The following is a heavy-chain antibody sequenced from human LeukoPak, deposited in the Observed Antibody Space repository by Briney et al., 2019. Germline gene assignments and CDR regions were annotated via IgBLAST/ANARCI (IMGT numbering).Heavy chain of an antibody. V-gene: IGHV4-59*12. CDR2: IYYSGST. D-gene: IGHD3-22*01. CDR1: GGSISSYY. Sequence: SETLSLTCTVSGGSISSYYWSWIRQPPGKGLEWIGYIYYSGSTYYNPSLKSRVTISVDTSKNQFSLKLSSVTAADTAVYYCARVPSSSGYYYVIDYWGQGTLVTVSS. J-gene: IGHJ4*02. CDR3: ARVPSSSGYYYVIDY.